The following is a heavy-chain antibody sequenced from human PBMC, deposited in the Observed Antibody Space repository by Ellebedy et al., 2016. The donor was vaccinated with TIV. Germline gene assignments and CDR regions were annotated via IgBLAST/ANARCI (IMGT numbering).Heavy chain of an antibody. CDR3: TRDHQSGRGRYYYGVGD. CDR1: GGSVSSGGSY. J-gene: IGHJ6*02. D-gene: IGHD3-10*01. V-gene: IGHV4-61*08. Sequence: SETLSLTCTVSGGSVSSGGSYWSWFRQPPGKGLEWIGYIFFDGSTQYNPSLKSRVTMAVDTSKDQFSLKLTSVTAADTAVYYCTRDHQSGRGRYYYGVGDWGQGTTVIVSS. CDR2: IFFDGST.